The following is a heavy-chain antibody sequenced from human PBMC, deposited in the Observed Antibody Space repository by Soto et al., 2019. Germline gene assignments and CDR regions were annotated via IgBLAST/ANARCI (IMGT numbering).Heavy chain of an antibody. CDR3: AIWAAGTDYPRDY. V-gene: IGHV4-34*01. CDR2: INHSGST. CDR1: AGSFSGYY. D-gene: IGHD6-13*01. Sequence: SETLSLTCAVYAGSFSGYYWSWIRQPPGKGLEWIGEINHSGSTNYNPSLKSRVNISVDTSKNQFSLKLSSVTAADPAVYYCAIWAAGTDYPRDYWGQGTLVTVSS. J-gene: IGHJ4*02.